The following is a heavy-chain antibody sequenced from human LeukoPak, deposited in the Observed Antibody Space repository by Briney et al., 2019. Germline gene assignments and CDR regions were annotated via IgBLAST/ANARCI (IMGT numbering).Heavy chain of an antibody. D-gene: IGHD6-13*01. CDR2: MNPNSGNT. CDR1: GYTFTSYD. J-gene: IGHJ6*03. Sequence: VASVEVSCKASGYTFTSYDINWVRQATGQGLEWMGWMNPNSGNTGYAQKFQGRVTMTRNTSISTAYMELSSLRSEDTAVYYCARLIYSSSHYYYYYMDVWGKGTTVTVSS. CDR3: ARLIYSSSHYYYYYMDV. V-gene: IGHV1-8*01.